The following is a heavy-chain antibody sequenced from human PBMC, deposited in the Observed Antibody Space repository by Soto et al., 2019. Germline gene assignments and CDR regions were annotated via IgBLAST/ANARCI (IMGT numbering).Heavy chain of an antibody. Sequence: SETLSLTCTVSSDSISSYYWIWIRQSPGKGLEWIGYTDYSGNTNYNPSLKSRVTISGDTSKNQFSLKLSSVTAADTAVYYCARHRLYCSSTSCSYNWFDPWGQGTLVTVSS. CDR1: SDSISSYY. V-gene: IGHV4-59*08. J-gene: IGHJ5*02. CDR3: ARHRLYCSSTSCSYNWFDP. CDR2: TDYSGNT. D-gene: IGHD2-2*01.